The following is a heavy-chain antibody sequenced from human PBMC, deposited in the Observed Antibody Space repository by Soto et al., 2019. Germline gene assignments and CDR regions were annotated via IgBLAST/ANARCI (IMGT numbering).Heavy chain of an antibody. D-gene: IGHD3-22*01. CDR2: INHTGYT. CDR3: ARVTYYYDSSGYIDY. J-gene: IGHJ4*02. CDR1: GGSISTSY. V-gene: IGHV4-59*12. Sequence: SETLSLTCNVSGGSISTSYWTWIRQPPGKGLEWIGYINHTGYTHYNPSIKSRVTISIDTSKNQFSMKLSSVTAADTAVYYCARVTYYYDSSGYIDYWGQGTLVTVSS.